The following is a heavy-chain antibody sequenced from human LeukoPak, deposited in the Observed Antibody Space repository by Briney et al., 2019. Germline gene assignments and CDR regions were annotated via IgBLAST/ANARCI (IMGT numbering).Heavy chain of an antibody. CDR1: GGSFGISSYY. CDR3: ARHGLPYFDY. V-gene: IGHV4-39*01. Sequence: PSETLSLTSTVSGGSFGISSYYWAWIRQTPGMGLEWIGSIYCRGDTLYKPSLQSRVTISLDTSKSQFSLTLKSATAADTAVYYCARHGLPYFDYWGQGAPVTVSS. J-gene: IGHJ4*02. D-gene: IGHD3/OR15-3a*01. CDR2: IYCRGDT.